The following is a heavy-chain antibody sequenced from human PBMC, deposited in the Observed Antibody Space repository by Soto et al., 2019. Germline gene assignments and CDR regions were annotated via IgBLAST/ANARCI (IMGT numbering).Heavy chain of an antibody. CDR2: INPNSGGT. V-gene: IGHV1-2*04. D-gene: IGHD2-15*01. CDR3: ATDRPYCSGGSCYDRPLDY. J-gene: IGHJ4*02. CDR1: GYTFTVYY. Sequence: GASVKVSCKASGYTFTVYYMHWVRQAPGQGLEWMGWINPNSGGTNYAQKFQGWVTMTRDTSISTAYMELSRLRSDDTAVYYCATDRPYCSGGSCYDRPLDYWGQGTLVTVSS.